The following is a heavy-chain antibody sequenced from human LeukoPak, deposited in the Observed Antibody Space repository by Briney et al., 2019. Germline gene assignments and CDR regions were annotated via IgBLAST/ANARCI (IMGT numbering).Heavy chain of an antibody. CDR3: ARDYRGYCSGGSCYRASYGMDV. V-gene: IGHV3-11*01. J-gene: IGHJ6*02. CDR1: GGSFSGYY. D-gene: IGHD2-15*01. Sequence: LSLTCAVYGGSFSGYYWSWIRQAPGKGLEWVSYISSSGSTIYYADSVKGRFTISRDNAKNSLYLQMNSLRAEDTAVYYCARDYRGYCSGGSCYRASYGMDVWGQGTTVTVSS. CDR2: ISSSGSTI.